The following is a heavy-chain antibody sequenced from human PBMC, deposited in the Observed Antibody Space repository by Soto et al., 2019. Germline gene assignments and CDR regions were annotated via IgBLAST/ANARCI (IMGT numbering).Heavy chain of an antibody. J-gene: IGHJ6*02. CDR1: GFSFSDYF. D-gene: IGHD2-2*01. CDR3: VRGTRDCSTTSCYTPQGSFYYGMEV. Sequence: GASVKVSCKASGFSFSDYFMHWVRQAPGQGLEWMGGIIPMFGRPNYAQQFRGRVTINADESTRTAHMDLSSLKSDDTAIYYCVRGTRDCSTTSCYTPQGSFYYGMEVWGQGTTVTVSS. CDR2: IIPMFGRP. V-gene: IGHV1-69*13.